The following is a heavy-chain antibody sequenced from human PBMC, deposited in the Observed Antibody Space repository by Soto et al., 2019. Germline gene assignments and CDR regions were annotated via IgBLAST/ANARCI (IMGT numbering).Heavy chain of an antibody. CDR3: ARHLNYDFWSGYYRRGVGRDYYYGMDV. V-gene: IGHV4-39*01. D-gene: IGHD3-3*01. J-gene: IGHJ6*02. CDR1: GGSISSSSYY. CDR2: IYYSGST. Sequence: QLQLQESGPGLVKPSETLSLTCTVSGGSISSSSYYWGWIRQPPGKGLEWIGSIYYSGSTYYNPSLKSRVTISVDTSKNQFSLKLSSVTAADTAVYYCARHLNYDFWSGYYRRGVGRDYYYGMDVWGQGTTVTVSS.